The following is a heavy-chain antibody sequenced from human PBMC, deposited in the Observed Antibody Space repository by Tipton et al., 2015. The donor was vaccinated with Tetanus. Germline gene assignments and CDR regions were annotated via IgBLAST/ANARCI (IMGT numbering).Heavy chain of an antibody. CDR3: ARDRGQQFVSDWFDP. CDR2: IYQSGST. CDR1: GGSINSPDYS. D-gene: IGHD6-6*01. J-gene: IGHJ5*02. V-gene: IGHV4-30-2*01. Sequence: LRLSCTVSGGSINSPDYSWGWIRQPPGKSLEWIGHIYQSGSTSYNPSLATRVTITADKSKNQFSLKLRSVTAADTAVYYCARDRGQQFVSDWFDPWGQGTLVTVSS.